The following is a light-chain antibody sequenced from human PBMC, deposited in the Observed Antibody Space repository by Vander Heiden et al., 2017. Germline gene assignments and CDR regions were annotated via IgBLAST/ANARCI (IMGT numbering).Light chain of an antibody. J-gene: IGLJ2*01. CDR3: CSYAGSYTHVV. CDR2: DVS. CDR1: SSDVGGYNY. V-gene: IGLV2-11*01. Sequence: QSALTQLRSVSGSPGQSVTISCTGTSSDVGGYNYVSWYQQHPGKAPNLMIYDVSKRPSGVPDRFSGSKSGNTASLTISGLQAEDEADYYCCSYAGSYTHVVFGGGTKLTVL.